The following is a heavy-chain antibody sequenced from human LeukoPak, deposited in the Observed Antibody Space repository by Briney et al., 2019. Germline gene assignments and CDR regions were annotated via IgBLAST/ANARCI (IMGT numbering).Heavy chain of an antibody. V-gene: IGHV3-53*01. CDR1: GFTVSTNY. D-gene: IGHD2-2*01. Sequence: PGGSLRLSCAASGFTVSTNYLSWVRQAPGKGLEWVSVIYAGGAAYYADYVKGRFAISRDTSNNTLILQMHSLGVEDTAVYYCARSTSYHFDSWGQGTLVTVSS. CDR2: IYAGGAA. CDR3: ARSTSYHFDS. J-gene: IGHJ4*02.